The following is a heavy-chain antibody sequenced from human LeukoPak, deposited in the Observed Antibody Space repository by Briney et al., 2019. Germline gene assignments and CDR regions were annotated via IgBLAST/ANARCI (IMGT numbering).Heavy chain of an antibody. CDR1: GGSISSYY. CDR3: ARVGGGNFYYYGLDV. Sequence: SETLSLTCTVSGGSISSYYWSWIRQPPGKGLEWIGYIYYSGSTNYNPSLKSRVTISLDTSKTQFSLKLSSVTASDTALYYCARVGGGNFYYYGLDVWGQGTTVTVSS. D-gene: IGHD4-23*01. J-gene: IGHJ6*02. CDR2: IYYSGST. V-gene: IGHV4-59*01.